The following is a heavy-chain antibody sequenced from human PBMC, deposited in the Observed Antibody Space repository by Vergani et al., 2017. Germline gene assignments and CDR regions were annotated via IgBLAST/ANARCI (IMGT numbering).Heavy chain of an antibody. CDR3: ARVYGRAAAGLEYYYYNYGMDV. J-gene: IGHJ6*02. Sequence: VQVVESGGGVVQPGRSLRLSCVASGFIFNNYNMNWVRQAPGKGLEWVSSISSSSTYIYYADSVKGRFTISRDNAKNSLYLQMNSLRAEDTAVYYCARVYGRAAAGLEYYYYNYGMDVWGQGTTVTVSS. D-gene: IGHD6-13*01. V-gene: IGHV3-21*01. CDR1: GFIFNNYN. CDR2: ISSSSTYI.